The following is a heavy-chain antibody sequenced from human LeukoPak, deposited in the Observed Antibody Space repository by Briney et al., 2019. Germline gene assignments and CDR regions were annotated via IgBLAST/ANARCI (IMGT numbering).Heavy chain of an antibody. V-gene: IGHV3-21*01. J-gene: IGHJ3*02. Sequence: GGSLRLSCAASGFTFSSYSMSWVRQAPGKGLEWVSSISSSSYIFYADSVKGRFTVSRDNAKNSLYLQMNSLRAEDTAVFYCARGGMVRRVMGAFDIWGQGTLVTVSS. CDR1: GFTFSSYS. D-gene: IGHD3-10*01. CDR3: ARGGMVRRVMGAFDI. CDR2: ISSSSYI.